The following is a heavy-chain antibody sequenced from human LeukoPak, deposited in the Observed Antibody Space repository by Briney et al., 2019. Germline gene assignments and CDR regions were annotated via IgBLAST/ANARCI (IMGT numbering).Heavy chain of an antibody. CDR1: GFTVSSNY. D-gene: IGHD3-22*01. CDR2: IYSGGST. Sequence: GGSLRLSCAASGFTVSSNYMSWVRQAPGKGMEWVSVIYSGGSTYYADSVKGRFTISRDNSKNTLYLQMNSLRAEDTAVYYCAILYDSSGYYAFDIWGQGTMVTVSS. CDR3: AILYDSSGYYAFDI. V-gene: IGHV3-53*01. J-gene: IGHJ3*02.